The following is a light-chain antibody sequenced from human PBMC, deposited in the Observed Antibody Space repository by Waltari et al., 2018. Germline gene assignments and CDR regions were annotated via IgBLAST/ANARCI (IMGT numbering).Light chain of an antibody. CDR2: GKD. CDR3: SSRNGRENDVI. J-gene: IGLJ2*01. CDR1: SLRTSY. V-gene: IGLV3-19*01. Sequence: SFELTQDPAVSVALGQTVRITCQGDSLRTSYASWYQLKPGQAPLLVMYGKDKRPSGNPDRSSGYSPGTTSSLTITGAQAEDEADYYCSSRNGRENDVIFAGGTKLTVL.